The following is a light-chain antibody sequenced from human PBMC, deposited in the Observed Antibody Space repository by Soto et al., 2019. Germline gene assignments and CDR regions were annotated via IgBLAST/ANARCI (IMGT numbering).Light chain of an antibody. CDR2: EVS. Sequence: QSALTQPASVSGSPGQSITISCTGTSSDVDGYNYVSWYQQHPGKAPKLMIFEVSSRPSGVSYRFSGSKSGNTASLTISGLQAEDEADYYCSSYTSSSTLYVFGSGTKLTVL. CDR3: SSYTSSSTLYV. V-gene: IGLV2-14*01. CDR1: SSDVDGYNY. J-gene: IGLJ1*01.